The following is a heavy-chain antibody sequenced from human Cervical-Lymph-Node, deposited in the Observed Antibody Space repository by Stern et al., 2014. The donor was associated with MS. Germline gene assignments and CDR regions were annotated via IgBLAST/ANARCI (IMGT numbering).Heavy chain of an antibody. CDR2: MHPNSGNT. D-gene: IGHD1-26*01. Sequence: VQLVESGAEVKKPGASGKVSCKASGYTFTSYGINWVRQATGKGLEWMGWMHPNSGNTGYAQKFQGRVTMTRNSSINTAYLELNSLRSDDTAVYYCARGREPRYFDLWGRGTLVTVSS. J-gene: IGHJ2*01. CDR3: ARGREPRYFDL. V-gene: IGHV1-8*01. CDR1: GYTFTSYG.